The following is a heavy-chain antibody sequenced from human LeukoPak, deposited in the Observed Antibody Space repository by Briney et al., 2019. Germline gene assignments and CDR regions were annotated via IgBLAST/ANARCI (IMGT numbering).Heavy chain of an antibody. CDR3: ASGGGSYYWAFDY. V-gene: IGHV1-24*01. D-gene: IGHD1-26*01. Sequence: ASVKVSCKVSGYTLTELSMHWVRQAPGKGLEWMGGFDPEDGETIYAQKFQGRVTMTEDTSTSTAYMELRSLRSDDTAVYYCASGGGSYYWAFDYWGQGTLVTVSS. CDR2: FDPEDGET. CDR1: GYTLTELS. J-gene: IGHJ4*02.